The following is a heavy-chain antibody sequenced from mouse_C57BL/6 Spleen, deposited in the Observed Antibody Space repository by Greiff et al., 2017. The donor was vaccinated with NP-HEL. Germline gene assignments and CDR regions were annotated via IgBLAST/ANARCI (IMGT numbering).Heavy chain of an antibody. D-gene: IGHD2-10*01. CDR1: GYTFTDYY. CDR2: INPNNGGT. CDR3: APYYDGYFDV. J-gene: IGHJ1*03. Sequence: EVQLQQSGPELVKPGASVKISCKASGYTFTDYYMNWVKQSHGKSLEWIGDINPNNGGTSYNQKFKGKATLTVDKSSSTAYMELRSLTSEDSAVYYCAPYYDGYFDVWGTGTTVTVSS. V-gene: IGHV1-26*01.